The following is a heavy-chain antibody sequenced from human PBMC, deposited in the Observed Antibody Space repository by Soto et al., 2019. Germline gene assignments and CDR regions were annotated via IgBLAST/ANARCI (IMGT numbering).Heavy chain of an antibody. J-gene: IGHJ5*02. CDR2: VTGSGGQI. V-gene: IGHV3-23*01. CDR3: AKDAVYKDGLWLMDS. CDR1: GFTISTYA. Sequence: GGSLRLSCAASGFTISTYAMTWVRQAPGKGLECVSGVTGSGGQIHYADSVKGRFAISKDNSKNTLYLQMSSLREEDTALYYCAKDAVYKDGLWLMDSWGQGTLVTVSS. D-gene: IGHD2-21*01.